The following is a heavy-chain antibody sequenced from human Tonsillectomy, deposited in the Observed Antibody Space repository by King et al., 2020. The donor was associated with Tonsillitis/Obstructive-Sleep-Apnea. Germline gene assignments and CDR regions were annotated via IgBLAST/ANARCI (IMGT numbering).Heavy chain of an antibody. J-gene: IGHJ3*02. D-gene: IGHD4-17*01. V-gene: IGHV1-69*01. CDR2: IIPFFGTT. Sequence: VQLVQSGAEVKKPGSSVKVSCKASGGTFSRYVISWVRQAPGQGLEWIGGIIPFFGTTNYAQKFQGRVTSTADESTTPAYMELSSLRSEETAVFYCARLYGDYSRGSFDIWGQGTMVTVSS. CDR1: GGTFSRYV. CDR3: ARLYGDYSRGSFDI.